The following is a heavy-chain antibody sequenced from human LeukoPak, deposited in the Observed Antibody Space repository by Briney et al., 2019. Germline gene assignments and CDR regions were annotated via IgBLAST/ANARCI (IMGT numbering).Heavy chain of an antibody. D-gene: IGHD3-10*01. CDR2: IYTSGST. J-gene: IGHJ4*02. V-gene: IGHV4-61*02. CDR3: ARESRVRRYFDY. CDR1: GGSISSGSYY. Sequence: SETLSLTCTVSGGSISSGSYYWSWIRQPAGKGLEWIGRIYTSGSTNYNPSLKSRVTISVDTSKNQFSLKLSSVTAADTAVYYCARESRVRRYFDYWGQGTLVIVSS.